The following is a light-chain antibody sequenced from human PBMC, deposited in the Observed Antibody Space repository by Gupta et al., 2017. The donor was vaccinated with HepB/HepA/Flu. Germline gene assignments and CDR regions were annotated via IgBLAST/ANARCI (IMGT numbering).Light chain of an antibody. J-gene: IGKJ4*01. V-gene: IGKV3-11*01. CDR2: GAS. CDR3: QQRNSWPLT. CDR1: QSVSSY. Sequence: DNVLTPSPATLSLAPGERANLYCRASQSVSSYLAWYQQKPGQAPRLLIYGASNRAAGILARFSGSGSGTDFTLTISSLEPEDFAVYYCQQRNSWPLTFGGGTKVEIK.